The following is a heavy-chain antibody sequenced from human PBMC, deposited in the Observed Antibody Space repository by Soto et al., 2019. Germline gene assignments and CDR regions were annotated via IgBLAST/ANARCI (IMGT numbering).Heavy chain of an antibody. CDR2: INPSGGST. Sequence: GASVKVSCKASGYTFTSYYMHWVRQAPGQGLEWMGIINPSGGSTSYAQKFQGRVTMTRDTSTSTVYMELSSLRSEDTAVYYCAREGRGYSYPGGEGLDYWGQGTLVTVSS. V-gene: IGHV1-46*01. CDR1: GYTFTSYY. D-gene: IGHD5-18*01. CDR3: AREGRGYSYPGGEGLDY. J-gene: IGHJ4*02.